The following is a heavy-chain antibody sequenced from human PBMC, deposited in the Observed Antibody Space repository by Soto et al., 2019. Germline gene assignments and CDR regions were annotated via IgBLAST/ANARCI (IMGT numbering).Heavy chain of an antibody. CDR3: ARRSAAGGSTPLHDAFDI. V-gene: IGHV5-10-1*01. D-gene: IGHD6-13*01. CDR2: IDPSDSYT. CDR1: GYSFTSYW. Sequence: GESLKISCKGSGYSFTSYWISWVRQMPGKGLEWMGRIDPSDSYTNYSPSFQGHVTISADKSISTAYLQWSSLKASDTAMYYCARRSAAGGSTPLHDAFDIWGQGTMVTVSS. J-gene: IGHJ3*02.